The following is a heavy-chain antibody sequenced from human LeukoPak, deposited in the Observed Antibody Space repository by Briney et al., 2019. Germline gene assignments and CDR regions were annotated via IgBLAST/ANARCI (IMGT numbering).Heavy chain of an antibody. Sequence: SETLSLTCAVYGGSFSGYYWSWIRQPPGKGLEWIGEINHSGSTNYNPSLKSRVTISVDTSKNQFSLKLSSVTAADTAVYYCARVAVGATTGYYYYGMDVWGQGTTVTVSS. CDR2: INHSGST. CDR1: GGSFSGYY. V-gene: IGHV4-34*01. J-gene: IGHJ6*02. D-gene: IGHD1-26*01. CDR3: ARVAVGATTGYYYYGMDV.